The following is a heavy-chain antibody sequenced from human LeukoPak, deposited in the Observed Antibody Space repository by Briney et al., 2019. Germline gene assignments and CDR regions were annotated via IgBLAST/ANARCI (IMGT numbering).Heavy chain of an antibody. CDR2: IYYSGST. V-gene: IGHV4-59*01. Sequence: SETLSLTCTVSGGSISYYYWGWIRQPPGKGLEWIGYIYYSGSTNYHPSLKSRVTISVDTSKNQFSLNLSSVTAADTAVYYCARADYYYNSSGYTYLFDYWGQGILVTVSS. D-gene: IGHD3-22*01. CDR1: GGSISYYY. J-gene: IGHJ4*02. CDR3: ARADYYYNSSGYTYLFDY.